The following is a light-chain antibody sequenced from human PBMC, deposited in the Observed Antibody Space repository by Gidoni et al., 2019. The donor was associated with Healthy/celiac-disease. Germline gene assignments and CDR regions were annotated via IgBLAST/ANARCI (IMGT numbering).Light chain of an antibody. CDR3: QQYNNCHQYT. Sequence: EIVMMQSPATLSVSPGERATLSCWASQSVSSNLAWYQQKPGQAPRLLIYGASTRATGKPARFSGSGSGTEFTLTISSLQSKDFAVYCCQQYNNCHQYTFGQWTKLEIK. V-gene: IGKV3-15*01. CDR1: QSVSSN. CDR2: GAS. J-gene: IGKJ2*01.